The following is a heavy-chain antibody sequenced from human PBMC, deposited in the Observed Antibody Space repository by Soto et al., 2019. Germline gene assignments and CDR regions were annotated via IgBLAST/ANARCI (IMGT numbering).Heavy chain of an antibody. CDR1: GFTGSSNY. CDR2: IYSGGST. J-gene: IGHJ6*02. D-gene: IGHD2-2*01. CDR3: ARDFVVPAAMRTYYYYYGMDV. Sequence: EVQLVESGGGLVQPGGSLRLSCAASGFTGSSNYMSWVRQAPGKGLEWVSVIYSGGSTYYADSVKGRFTISRDNSKNTLYLQMNSLRAEDTAVYYCARDFVVPAAMRTYYYYYGMDVWGQGTTVTVSS. V-gene: IGHV3-66*01.